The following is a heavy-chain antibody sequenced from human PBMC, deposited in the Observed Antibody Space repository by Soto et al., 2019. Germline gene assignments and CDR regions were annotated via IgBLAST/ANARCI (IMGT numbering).Heavy chain of an antibody. CDR1: GFTFSSYG. CDR2: ISYDGSNK. D-gene: IGHD6-13*01. V-gene: IGHV3-30*18. Sequence: GGSLRLSCAASGFTFSSYGMHWVRQAPGKGLEWVAVISYDGSNKYYADSVKGRFTISRDNSKNTLYLQMNSLRAEDTAVYYCAKEIPGYSSSWYREYFQHWGQGTLVTVSS. J-gene: IGHJ1*01. CDR3: AKEIPGYSSSWYREYFQH.